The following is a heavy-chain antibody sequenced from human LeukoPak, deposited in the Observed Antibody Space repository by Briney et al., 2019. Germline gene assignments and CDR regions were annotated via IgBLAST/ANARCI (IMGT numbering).Heavy chain of an antibody. CDR2: ISSSGSTI. D-gene: IGHD6-19*01. CDR1: GFTFSTFA. Sequence: PGGSLRLSCAASGFTFSTFAMIWVRQAPGKGLEWVSYISSSGSTIYYADSVKGRFTISRDNAKNSLYLQMNSLRAEDTAVYYCAREWAKVAGLDYWGQGTLVTVAS. CDR3: AREWAKVAGLDY. J-gene: IGHJ4*02. V-gene: IGHV3-48*03.